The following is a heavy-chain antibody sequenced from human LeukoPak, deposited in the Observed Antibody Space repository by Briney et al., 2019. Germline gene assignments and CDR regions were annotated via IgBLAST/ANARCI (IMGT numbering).Heavy chain of an antibody. D-gene: IGHD2-2*01. V-gene: IGHV3-11*06. CDR2: ISSSSSYI. CDR1: GCKFSDYY. CDR3: ARDGYCSSTSCSPLDY. J-gene: IGHJ4*02. Sequence: GGSLRLSCEVSGCKFSDYYMSWIRQAPGKGLEWVSSISSSSSYIYYADSVKGRFTISRDNAKTSLYLQMNSLRAEDTAVYYCARDGYCSSTSCSPLDYWGQGTLVTVSS.